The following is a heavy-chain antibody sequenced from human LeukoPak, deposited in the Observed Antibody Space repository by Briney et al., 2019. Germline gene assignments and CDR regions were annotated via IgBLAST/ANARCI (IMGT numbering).Heavy chain of an antibody. CDR3: ARAITPRVRGSPIWFDP. V-gene: IGHV3-11*01. CDR2: ISSSGSTI. D-gene: IGHD3-10*01. J-gene: IGHJ5*02. Sequence: KPGGSLRLSCAASGFSFTDYYMSWIRQAPGKGLEWLSYISSSGSTIFYADSVKGRFTISRDNAKNSLYLQMNSLRAEDTAIYYCARAITPRVRGSPIWFDPWAREPWSPSPQ. CDR1: GFSFTDYY.